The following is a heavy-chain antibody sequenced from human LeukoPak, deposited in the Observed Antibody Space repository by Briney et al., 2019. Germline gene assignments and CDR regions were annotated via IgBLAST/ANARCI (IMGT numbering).Heavy chain of an antibody. D-gene: IGHD1-1*01. CDR3: ASRGKLEPLNWFDP. CDR1: GGSISSYY. J-gene: IGHJ5*02. V-gene: IGHV4-4*07. CDR2: IYTSGST. Sequence: KPSETLSLTCTVSGGSISSYYWSWIRQPAGKGLEWTGRIYTSGSTNYNPSLKSRVTMSVDTSKNQFSLKLSSVPAADTAVYYCASRGKLEPLNWFDPWGKGTLVTVSS.